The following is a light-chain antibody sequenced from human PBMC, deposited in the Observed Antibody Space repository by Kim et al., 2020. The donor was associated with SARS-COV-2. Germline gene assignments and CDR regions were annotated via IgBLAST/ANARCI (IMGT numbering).Light chain of an antibody. V-gene: IGLV3-21*04. CDR3: QVGDSNSAYWV. CDR2: YDG. CDR1: TMRSQS. Sequence: SYELTQPPSVSVAPGKTARITCGGDTMRSQSVHWYQQKPGQAPLLVIYYDGDRPSGIPERFSGSNSGNTATLTISRVEAGDEADYYCQVGDSNSAYWVFGGGTKLTVL. J-gene: IGLJ3*02.